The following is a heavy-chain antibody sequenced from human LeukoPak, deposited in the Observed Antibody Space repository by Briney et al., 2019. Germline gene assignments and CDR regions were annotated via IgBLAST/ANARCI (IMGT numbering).Heavy chain of an antibody. CDR2: IYYSGST. CDR3: AREDGDYHNPTWYNWFDP. V-gene: IGHV4-30-4*01. Sequence: PSETLSLTCTVSGGSISSGDYYWSWIRQPPGKGLEWIGYIYYSGSTYYNPSLKSRVTISVDTSKNQFSLKLSSVTAADTAVYYCAREDGDYHNPTWYNWFDPWGQGTLVTVSS. J-gene: IGHJ5*02. D-gene: IGHD4-17*01. CDR1: GGSISSGDYY.